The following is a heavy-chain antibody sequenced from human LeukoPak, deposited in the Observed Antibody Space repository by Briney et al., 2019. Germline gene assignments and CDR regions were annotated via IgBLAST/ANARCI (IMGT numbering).Heavy chain of an antibody. D-gene: IGHD3-16*01. CDR1: GGSISSYY. CDR3: ARVLGGIPGVFDI. CDR2: VNYSGSA. J-gene: IGHJ3*02. V-gene: IGHV4-59*01. Sequence: SETLSLTCTVPGGSISSYYWSWIRQPPGKGLEWIGDVNYSGSANYNLSLKSRVTPSVDTSKNQCSLRVSSVTAADTAVYYCARVLGGIPGVFDIWGHGTMVTVSS.